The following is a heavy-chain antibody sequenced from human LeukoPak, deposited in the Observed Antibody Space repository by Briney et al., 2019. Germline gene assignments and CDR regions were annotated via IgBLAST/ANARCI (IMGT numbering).Heavy chain of an antibody. D-gene: IGHD5-24*01. Sequence: SETLSLTCTVSGGFISSYYWSWIRQPPGKGLEWIGYIYYSGSTNYNPSLKSRVTISVDTSKNQFSLKLSSVTAADTAVYYCARGEGGYNPVDYGGQGTLVTVSS. V-gene: IGHV4-59*01. J-gene: IGHJ4*02. CDR1: GGFISSYY. CDR3: ARGEGGYNPVDY. CDR2: IYYSGST.